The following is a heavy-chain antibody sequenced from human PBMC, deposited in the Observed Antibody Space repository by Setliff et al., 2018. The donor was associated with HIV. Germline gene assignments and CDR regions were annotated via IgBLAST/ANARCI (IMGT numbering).Heavy chain of an antibody. CDR3: TTVTSAARGYYFYYMDV. Sequence: KTSETLSLTCTVSGGSISSGDYYWTWIRQHPGKGLEWIGYIYYSGSTYYNPSLKSRVTISVDTSKNQFSLKLSSVTAADTAVYYCTTVTSAARGYYFYYMDVWGKGTTVTVSS. D-gene: IGHD6-6*01. J-gene: IGHJ6*03. CDR2: IYYSGST. V-gene: IGHV4-31*03. CDR1: GGSISSGDYY.